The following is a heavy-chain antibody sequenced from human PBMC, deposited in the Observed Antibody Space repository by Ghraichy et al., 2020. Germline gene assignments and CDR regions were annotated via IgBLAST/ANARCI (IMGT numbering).Heavy chain of an antibody. J-gene: IGHJ4*02. D-gene: IGHD1-20*01. CDR1: GFTFTSYA. Sequence: GESLNISCAASGFTFTSYAMHWVRQAPVKGLEWVAVISNDGTTEHYPDSVRGRFTISRDNSKNTLYLQMNSLRAEDTAVYYCARGPGPTITGTYFDYWGQGTLVPVSS. CDR3: ARGPGPTITGTYFDY. V-gene: IGHV3-30*04. CDR2: ISNDGTTE.